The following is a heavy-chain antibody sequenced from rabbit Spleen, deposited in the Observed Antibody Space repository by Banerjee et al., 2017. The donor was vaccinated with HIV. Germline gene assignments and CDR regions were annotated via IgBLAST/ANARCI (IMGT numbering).Heavy chain of an antibody. Sequence: QEQLEESGGGLVKPEGSLTLTCKASGFSFSDRDVMCWVRQAPGKGLEWIACINTATGKAVYASWAKGRFTISKTSSTTVTLQMTSLTAADTATCFCARDLVGVIGWNFNLWGPGTLVTVS. CDR3: ARDLVGVIGWNFNL. J-gene: IGHJ4*01. CDR2: INTATGKA. CDR1: GFSFSDRDV. D-gene: IGHD1-1*01. V-gene: IGHV1S45*01.